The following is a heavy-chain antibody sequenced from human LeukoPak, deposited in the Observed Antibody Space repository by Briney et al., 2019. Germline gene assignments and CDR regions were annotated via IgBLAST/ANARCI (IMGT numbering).Heavy chain of an antibody. CDR3: ARAKGDY. CDR2: IYYSGNT. Sequence: SETLSLTCTVSGVSVRSYYWSWIRQPPGKGLEWIAYIYYSGNTKYNPSLKSRATIFVDTSKNQFSLDLESVTAADAAVYYCARAKGDYWGQGTLVTVSS. J-gene: IGHJ4*02. V-gene: IGHV4-59*02. CDR1: GVSVRSYY.